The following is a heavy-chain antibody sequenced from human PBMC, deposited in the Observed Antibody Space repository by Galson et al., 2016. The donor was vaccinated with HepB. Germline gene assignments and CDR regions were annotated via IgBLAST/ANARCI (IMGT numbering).Heavy chain of an antibody. D-gene: IGHD5-18*01. J-gene: IGHJ4*02. Sequence: LSLTCTVSGGSINSGGYYWSWIRQHPGKGLEWIGYIYYTGNTYYNPSLKSRVTISLDTSKNQFSLKLSSVTAADTAVYYCATSYNYGYGRYDYWGQGTLVTVSS. V-gene: IGHV4-31*03. CDR3: ATSYNYGYGRYDY. CDR1: GGSINSGGYY. CDR2: IYYTGNT.